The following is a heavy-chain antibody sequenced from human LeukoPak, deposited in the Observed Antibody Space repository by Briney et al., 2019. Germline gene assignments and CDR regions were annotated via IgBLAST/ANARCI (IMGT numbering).Heavy chain of an antibody. CDR2: MYYSGST. D-gene: IGHD3-22*01. Sequence: SETLSLTCTVSGGSITGSSYYWGWIRQPPGKGLEWIGSMYYSGSTYYNPSLKSRVTIPVDASKNQFSLKLSSVTAADTAVYYCARHYYDRTGYFYFDYWGQGTLVTVSS. CDR1: GGSITGSSYY. CDR3: ARHYYDRTGYFYFDY. J-gene: IGHJ4*02. V-gene: IGHV4-39*01.